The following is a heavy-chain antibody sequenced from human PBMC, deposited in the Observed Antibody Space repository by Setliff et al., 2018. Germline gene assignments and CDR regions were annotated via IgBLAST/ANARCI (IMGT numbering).Heavy chain of an antibody. D-gene: IGHD3-22*01. V-gene: IGHV4-39*01. J-gene: IGHJ4*02. CDR3: ARYNYYDSSGYFLTFGY. CDR1: GGSISSSSYY. Sequence: SETLSLTCTVSGGSISSSSYYWGWTRQPPGKGLEWIGSIYYSGSTYYNPSLKSRVTISVDTSKNQFSLKLSSVTAADTAVYYCARYNYYDSSGYFLTFGYWGQGTLVTVSS. CDR2: IYYSGST.